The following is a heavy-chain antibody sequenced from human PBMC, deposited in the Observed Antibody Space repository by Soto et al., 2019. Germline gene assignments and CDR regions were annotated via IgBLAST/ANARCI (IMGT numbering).Heavy chain of an antibody. J-gene: IGHJ4*02. Sequence: QVQLVQSGAEVKKPGASVKVSCKASGYTFTSYAIYWVRQAPGQRLEWMGWINAGNGNTKYSQKFQGRVTITRDTSARTAYMELSSLRSEDTAVYCCARDMGFGLSDYWGQGTLVTVSS. D-gene: IGHD3-10*01. V-gene: IGHV1-3*01. CDR2: INAGNGNT. CDR1: GYTFTSYA. CDR3: ARDMGFGLSDY.